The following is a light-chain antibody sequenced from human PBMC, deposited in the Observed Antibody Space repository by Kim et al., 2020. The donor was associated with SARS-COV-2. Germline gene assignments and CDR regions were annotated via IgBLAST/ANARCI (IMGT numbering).Light chain of an antibody. V-gene: IGLV3-1*01. CDR3: QAWDSSVV. CDR2: QDS. Sequence: SYELTQPPSVSVSPGQTASITCSGDKLGDKYACWYQQKPGQSPVLVIYQDSKRLSGIPERFSGSNSGNTATLTISGTQAMDEADYYCQAWDSSVVFGGGTQLTVL. J-gene: IGLJ2*01. CDR1: KLGDKY.